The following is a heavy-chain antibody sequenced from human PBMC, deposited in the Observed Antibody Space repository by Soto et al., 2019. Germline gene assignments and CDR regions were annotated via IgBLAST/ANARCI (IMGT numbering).Heavy chain of an antibody. CDR1: GGPISSGDYY. D-gene: IGHD3-16*02. CDR3: ARGGLYIFDY. CDR2: IYYSGST. V-gene: IGHV4-30-4*01. J-gene: IGHJ4*02. Sequence: PSETLSLTCTVSGGPISSGDYYWSWIRPPPGKGLEWIGYIYYSGSTYYNPSLKSRVTISVDTSKNQFSLKLSSVTAADTAVYYCARGGLYIFDYWGQGTLVTVSS.